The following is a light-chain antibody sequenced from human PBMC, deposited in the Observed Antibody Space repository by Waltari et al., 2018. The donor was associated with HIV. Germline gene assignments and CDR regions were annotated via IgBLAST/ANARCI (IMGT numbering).Light chain of an antibody. Sequence: IQRPHPPSPLSSSVGYRLTITCRASQTVSTCLNWYQQKPGKAPKLLIYAASNLQSGVPSRFSGSGSGTDFTLTISSLHPEDFATYYCQQSYKIPRTFGQGTKVEI. CDR1: QTVSTC. CDR2: AAS. CDR3: QQSYKIPRT. J-gene: IGKJ1*01. V-gene: IGKV1-39*01.